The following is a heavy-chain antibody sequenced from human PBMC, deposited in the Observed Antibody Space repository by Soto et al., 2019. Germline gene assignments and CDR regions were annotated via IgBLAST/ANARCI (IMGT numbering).Heavy chain of an antibody. D-gene: IGHD2-2*01. CDR1: GESIISDKG. V-gene: IGHV4-4*02. J-gene: IGHJ5*02. CDR2: IHHGGNS. Sequence: SQTLSLISAVSGESIISDKGGSLIRQDPGKGLECIGEIHHGGNSKYNPSLKSRVIISVDRSKNQSSLNLTSVSAEDTAVYYCARVPDRWGQGHVVTVS. CDR3: ARVPDR.